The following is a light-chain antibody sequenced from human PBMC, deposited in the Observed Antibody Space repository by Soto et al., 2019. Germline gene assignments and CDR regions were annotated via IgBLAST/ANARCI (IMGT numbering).Light chain of an antibody. Sequence: EVVLTQSPGILSLSPGERATLSCRASQTISSASLAWYQQKPGQAPRLLMSLASTRAPGISDRFSGGGSGTDFPLTISSLEPEDLAVYHCQHFCTSSCPLGPGT. J-gene: IGKJ3*01. CDR1: QTISSAS. V-gene: IGKV3-20*01. CDR3: QHFCTSSCP. CDR2: LAS.